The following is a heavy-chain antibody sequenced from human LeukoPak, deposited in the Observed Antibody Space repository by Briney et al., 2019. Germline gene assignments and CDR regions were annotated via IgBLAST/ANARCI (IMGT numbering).Heavy chain of an antibody. CDR3: AKVGFRNYYDSSGYYFDY. CDR1: GFTFDDYA. Sequence: GGSLRLSCAASGFTFDDYAMHWVRQAPGKGLEWVSGISWNSGSIGCADSVKGRFTIARDNAKNSLYLQMNSLRAEDTALYYCAKVGFRNYYDSSGYYFDYWGQGTLVTVSS. V-gene: IGHV3-9*01. CDR2: ISWNSGSI. D-gene: IGHD3-22*01. J-gene: IGHJ4*02.